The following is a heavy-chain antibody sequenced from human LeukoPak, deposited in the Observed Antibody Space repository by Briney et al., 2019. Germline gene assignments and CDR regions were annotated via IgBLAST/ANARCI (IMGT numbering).Heavy chain of an antibody. J-gene: IGHJ6*02. CDR2: IYYSGST. D-gene: IGHD2-2*02. V-gene: IGHV4-59*01. CDR1: GGSISSYY. CDR3: ARGGGNIVVVPAAIQGPYYYYYGMDV. Sequence: SETLSLTCTVSGGSISSYYWSWIRQPPGKGLEWIGYIYYSGSTNYTPSLKSRVTISVDTSKNQFSLKLSSVTAADTAVYYCARGGGNIVVVPAAIQGPYYYYYGMDVWGQGTTVTVSS.